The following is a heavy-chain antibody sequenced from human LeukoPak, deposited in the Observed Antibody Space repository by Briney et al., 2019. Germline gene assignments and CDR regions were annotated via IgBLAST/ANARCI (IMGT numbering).Heavy chain of an antibody. CDR3: AKELNYYDSSGYYSN. V-gene: IGHV3-53*01. D-gene: IGHD3-22*01. Sequence: GGSLRLSCVASGFIVSNNYMSWVRQAPGKGLEWVSVLYNAGSTYYADSVKGRFTISRDNSKNTLYLQMYSLRAEDTAVYYCAKELNYYDSSGYYSNWGQGTLVTVSS. CDR1: GFIVSNNY. J-gene: IGHJ4*02. CDR2: LYNAGST.